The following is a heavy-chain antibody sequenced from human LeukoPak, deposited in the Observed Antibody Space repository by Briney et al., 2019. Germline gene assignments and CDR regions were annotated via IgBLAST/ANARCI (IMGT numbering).Heavy chain of an antibody. CDR3: ASRTMVRGVGFDY. Sequence: SETLSLTCAVYGGSFSGYYWSWIRQPPGKGLEWIGSIYYSGGTYYNPSLESRVTISVDTSKNQFSLKLSSVIAADTAMYYCASRTMVRGVGFDYWGQGTLVTGSS. J-gene: IGHJ4*02. CDR1: GGSFSGYY. V-gene: IGHV4-34*01. CDR2: IYYSGGT. D-gene: IGHD3-10*01.